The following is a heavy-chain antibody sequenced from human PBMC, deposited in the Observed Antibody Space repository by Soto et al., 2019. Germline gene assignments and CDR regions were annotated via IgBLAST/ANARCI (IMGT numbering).Heavy chain of an antibody. CDR2: ISGGGGST. J-gene: IGHJ6*02. CDR1: GFTFSSYA. Sequence: GGSLILSCAASGFTFSSYAMSWVRQAPGMGLEWVSAISGGGGSTYYADSVKGRFTISRDNSKNTLYLQMNSLRAEDTAVYYCARVNSAYYDFWSGQNSVYYYYYYGMDVWGQGTTVTVSS. D-gene: IGHD3-3*01. CDR3: ARVNSAYYDFWSGQNSVYYYYYYGMDV. V-gene: IGHV3-23*01.